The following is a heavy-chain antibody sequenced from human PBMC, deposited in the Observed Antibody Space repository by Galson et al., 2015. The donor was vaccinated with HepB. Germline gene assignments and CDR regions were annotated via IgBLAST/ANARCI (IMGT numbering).Heavy chain of an antibody. CDR2: IWYDGSSK. V-gene: IGHV3-33*01. D-gene: IGHD3-22*01. J-gene: IGHJ4*02. CDR1: GFTFSTYG. Sequence: SLRLSCAASGFTFSTYGMHWVRQAPGKGLEWVAVIWYDGSSKYYVVSVKGRFTISRDNSKNTLYLQMNSLRAEDTAVYYCARGPSKTYYYDSSGYFRFDYWGQGTLVTVSS. CDR3: ARGPSKTYYYDSSGYFRFDY.